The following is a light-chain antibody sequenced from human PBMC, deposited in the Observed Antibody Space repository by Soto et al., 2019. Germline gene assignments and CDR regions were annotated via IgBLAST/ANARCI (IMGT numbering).Light chain of an antibody. Sequence: QSVLTQPPSASGSPGQSVTISCTGTSTDVGAYNYVSWYQQHPGKAPKLIIYEVTKRPSGVPDRFYGSKSGNTASLTVSGLQAEDEAGYYCGSHAGDSNLVFGGGTKLTVL. CDR3: GSHAGDSNLV. CDR2: EVT. V-gene: IGLV2-8*01. CDR1: STDVGAYNY. J-gene: IGLJ3*02.